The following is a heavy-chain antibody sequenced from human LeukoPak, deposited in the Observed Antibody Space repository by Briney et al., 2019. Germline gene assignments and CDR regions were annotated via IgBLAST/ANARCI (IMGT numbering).Heavy chain of an antibody. CDR1: GFTFSSYW. D-gene: IGHD2-15*01. CDR2: IKRDGSEK. J-gene: IGHJ3*02. V-gene: IGHV3-7*01. CDR3: ASSGVGYCSGGSCFDDAFDI. Sequence: PGGSLRLSCAASGFTFSSYWMSWVRQAPGKGLEWVANIKRDGSEKYYVDSVKGRFTISRDNAENSLYMQMNSLRAEDTAVYYCASSGVGYCSGGSCFDDAFDIWGQGTMVTVSS.